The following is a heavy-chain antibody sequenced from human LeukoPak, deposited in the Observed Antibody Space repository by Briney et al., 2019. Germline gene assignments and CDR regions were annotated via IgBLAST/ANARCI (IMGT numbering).Heavy chain of an antibody. D-gene: IGHD3-3*01. J-gene: IGHJ4*02. Sequence: GGSLRLSCAASGFTFSSYWMSWVRQAPGKGLEWVANIKQDGSEKYYVDSVKGRFTISRDNSKNTLCLQMNSLRAEDTAVYYCAKELHYDFWSGYGDWGQGTLVTVSS. CDR2: IKQDGSEK. V-gene: IGHV3-7*03. CDR1: GFTFSSYW. CDR3: AKELHYDFWSGYGD.